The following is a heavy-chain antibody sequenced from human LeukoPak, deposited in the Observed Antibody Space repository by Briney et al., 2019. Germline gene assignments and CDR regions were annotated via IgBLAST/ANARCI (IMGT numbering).Heavy chain of an antibody. CDR1: GYTFTSYG. V-gene: IGHV1-18*01. CDR3: ARRPASVGAKGFADY. Sequence: GASVKVSCKASGYTFTSYGIGWVRQAPGRGLEWLGWISGYNGETYYGQNVQDRDAVTIDPSTDTAYMEVRSLSSDDTAVYYCARRPASVGAKGFADYWGQGTLVTVSS. CDR2: ISGYNGET. D-gene: IGHD1-26*01. J-gene: IGHJ4*02.